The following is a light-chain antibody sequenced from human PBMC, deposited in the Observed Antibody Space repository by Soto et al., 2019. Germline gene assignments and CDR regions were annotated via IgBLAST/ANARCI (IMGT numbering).Light chain of an antibody. Sequence: EIVMTLCSATLSLSPGERAPLSCRASQSVSTTLAWYQQKPGQAPRLLIYGASTRATSFPARFSGSGSGTEFTLTISSLQPDDFATYYCQHYNSYSEAFGQGTKVDIK. J-gene: IGKJ1*01. CDR2: GAS. V-gene: IGKV3-15*01. CDR3: QHYNSYSEA. CDR1: QSVSTT.